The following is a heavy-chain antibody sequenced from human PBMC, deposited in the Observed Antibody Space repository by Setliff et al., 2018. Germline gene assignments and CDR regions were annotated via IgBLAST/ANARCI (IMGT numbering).Heavy chain of an antibody. J-gene: IGHJ4*02. D-gene: IGHD2-21*01. Sequence: PGGSLRLSCVASGFTFSSYWMTWVRQVPRKGLEYVASIKHDGSEKYYADSVQGRFTIFRDNAKNTVYMELNSLRVDDTAVYFCTRAFYCGRKCYRGFDYWGQGTLVTVSS. CDR2: IKHDGSEK. V-gene: IGHV3-7*01. CDR1: GFTFSSYW. CDR3: TRAFYCGRKCYRGFDY.